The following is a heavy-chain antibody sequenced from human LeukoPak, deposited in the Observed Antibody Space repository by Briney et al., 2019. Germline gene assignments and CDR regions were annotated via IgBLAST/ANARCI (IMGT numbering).Heavy chain of an antibody. J-gene: IGHJ4*02. V-gene: IGHV1-18*04. CDR2: ISAYNGNT. CDR1: GYTFTGYY. Sequence: GASVKVSCKASGYTFTGYYMHWVRQAPGQGLEWMGWISAYNGNTNYAQKLQGRVTMTTDTSTSTAYMELRSLRSDDTAVYYCARDYDSSGLIHPVDYWGQGTLVTVSS. CDR3: ARDYDSSGLIHPVDY. D-gene: IGHD3-22*01.